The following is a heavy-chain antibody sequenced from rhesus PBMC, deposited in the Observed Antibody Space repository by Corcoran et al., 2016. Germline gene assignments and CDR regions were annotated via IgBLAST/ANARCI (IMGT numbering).Heavy chain of an antibody. CDR2: ISGKSGNT. V-gene: IGHV4-99*02. D-gene: IGHD2-39*01. CDR1: GSSLRSGYY. J-gene: IGHJ4*01. CDR3: AREASTYWH. Sequence: QVQLQESGPGLVKASETLSLTCAVSGSSLRSGYYWGWFPQPPGKGMEYIGYISGKSGNTYYNPSLESRVTSSKDTSKNQFSLKLTSVTAADTAVYYCAREASTYWHWGQGVLVTVSS.